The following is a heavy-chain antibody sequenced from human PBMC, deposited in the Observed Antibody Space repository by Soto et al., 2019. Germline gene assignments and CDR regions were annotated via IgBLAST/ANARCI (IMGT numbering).Heavy chain of an antibody. D-gene: IGHD3-3*01. J-gene: IGHJ6*02. CDR3: ARGRYDFWSGYYTGAPHYYGMDV. V-gene: IGHV1-8*01. CDR1: GYTFTSYD. CDR2: MNPNSGNT. Sequence: ASVKVSCKASGYTFTSYDINWVRQATGQGLEWMGWMNPNSGNTGYAQKFQGRVTMTRNTSISTAYMELSSLRSEDTAVYYCARGRYDFWSGYYTGAPHYYGMDVWGQGTTVNVSS.